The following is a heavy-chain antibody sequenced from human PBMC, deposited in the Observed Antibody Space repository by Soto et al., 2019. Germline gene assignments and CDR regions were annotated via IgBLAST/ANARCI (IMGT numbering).Heavy chain of an antibody. V-gene: IGHV4-61*01. J-gene: IGHJ5*02. D-gene: IGHD3-3*01. CDR1: GGSVSSGSYY. CDR3: ARLRFLEWLVNWFDP. CDR2: IYYSGST. Sequence: PSETLSLTCTVSGGSVSSGSYYWSWIRQPPGKGLEWIGYIYYSGSTNYNPSLKSRVTMSVDTSKNQFSLKLSSVTAADTAVYYCARLRFLEWLVNWFDPWGQGTLVTVSS.